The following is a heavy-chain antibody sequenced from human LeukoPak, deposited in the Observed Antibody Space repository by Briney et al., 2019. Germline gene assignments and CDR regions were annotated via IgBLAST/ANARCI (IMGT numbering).Heavy chain of an antibody. CDR2: IHYSGST. CDR3: ARTDSSGWYFFDY. V-gene: IGHV4-59*01. CDR1: GGSISSYY. Sequence: SETLRLTCTVSGGSISSYYWSWIRQPPGKGLEWIGHIHYSGSTNHNPSLKSRVTISVDTSKNQFSLKLSSVTAADTAVYYCARTDSSGWYFFDYWGQGTLVPDSS. J-gene: IGHJ4*02. D-gene: IGHD6-19*01.